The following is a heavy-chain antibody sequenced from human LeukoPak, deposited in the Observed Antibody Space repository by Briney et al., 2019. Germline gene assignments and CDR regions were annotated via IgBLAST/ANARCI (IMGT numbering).Heavy chain of an antibody. CDR1: GYTFTNYD. CDR2: MNPNSGNT. D-gene: IGHD4/OR15-4a*01. Sequence: ASVKVSCKASGYTFTNYDINWVRQATGQGLEWMGWMNPNSGNTGYAQKFQGRVTITADKSTSTAYMELSSLRSEDTAVYHCAREVRANYGDYYYGMDVWGQGTTVTVSS. J-gene: IGHJ6*02. CDR3: AREVRANYGDYYYGMDV. V-gene: IGHV1-8*01.